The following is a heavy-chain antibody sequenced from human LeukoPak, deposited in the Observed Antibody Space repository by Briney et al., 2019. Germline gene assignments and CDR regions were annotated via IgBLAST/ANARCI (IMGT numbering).Heavy chain of an antibody. CDR1: GFNFTGYW. CDR3: ARVGRNGWDFDH. D-gene: IGHD6-19*01. V-gene: IGHV3-7*01. CDR2: INEGGGLT. J-gene: IGHJ4*02. Sequence: GGSLRLSCAGSGFNFTGYWMTWVRQAPGKGLEWVTIINEGGGLTFYVDSVKSRFSISRDNSKNSLSLQMSTLRVEDTAMYYCARVGRNGWDFDHWGQGTLVTVSS.